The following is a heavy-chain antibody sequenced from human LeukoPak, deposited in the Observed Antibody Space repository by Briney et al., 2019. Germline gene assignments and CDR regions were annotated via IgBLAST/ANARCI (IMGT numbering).Heavy chain of an antibody. CDR2: IYPGDSDT. J-gene: IGHJ4*02. V-gene: IGHV5-51*01. D-gene: IGHD1-26*01. CDR1: GYSFTSYW. CDR3: ARAGDTGSYLSDY. Sequence: GESLKISCKGSGYSFTSYWIGWVRQMPGKGLEWMGIIYPGDSDTRYSPSFQSQVSISADKSFSPAYLQWSSLKASDTTMYYCARAGDTGSYLSDYWGQGTLVTASS.